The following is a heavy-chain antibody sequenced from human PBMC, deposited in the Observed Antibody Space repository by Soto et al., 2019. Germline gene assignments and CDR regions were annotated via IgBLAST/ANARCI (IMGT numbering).Heavy chain of an antibody. CDR3: AGGVQLWLFTALVK. Sequence: VGSLRLSCAASGFTFSSYAMSWVRQAPGKGLEWVSAISGSGGSTYYADSVKGRFTISRDNSKNTLYLQMNSLRAEDTAVYYCAGGVQLWLFTALVKGGQGTMVAVS. V-gene: IGHV3-23*01. CDR1: GFTFSSYA. D-gene: IGHD5-18*01. CDR2: ISGSGGST. J-gene: IGHJ3*01.